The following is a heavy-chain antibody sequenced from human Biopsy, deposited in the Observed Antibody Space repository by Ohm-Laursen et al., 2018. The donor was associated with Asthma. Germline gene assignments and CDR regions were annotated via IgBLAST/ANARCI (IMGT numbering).Heavy chain of an antibody. Sequence: SLRPSCSASGFSFSNFVIHWVRQAPGKGLEWVGVISKDASTQDYADSVKDRFTIARDNSKNTLDLQMNSLREEDTAVYYCVRDGTDDAFDIWGQGAVVSVSS. J-gene: IGHJ3*02. CDR3: VRDGTDDAFDI. CDR2: ISKDASTQ. D-gene: IGHD1-1*01. V-gene: IGHV3-30*03. CDR1: GFSFSNFV.